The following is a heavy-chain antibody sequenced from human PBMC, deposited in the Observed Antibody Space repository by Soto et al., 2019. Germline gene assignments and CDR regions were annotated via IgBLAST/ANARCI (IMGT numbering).Heavy chain of an antibody. D-gene: IGHD6-13*01. CDR3: ARGGAITRIAAAGTVYYYGMDV. J-gene: IGHJ6*02. CDR2: IYYSGST. Sequence: QVQLQQWGAGLLKPSETLSLTCAVYGGSFSGYYWSWIRQPPGKGLEWIGYIYYSGSTNYNPSLKSRVTISVDTSKNQFSLKLSSVTAADTAVYYCARGGAITRIAAAGTVYYYGMDVWGQGTTVTVSS. V-gene: IGHV4-34*11. CDR1: GGSFSGYY.